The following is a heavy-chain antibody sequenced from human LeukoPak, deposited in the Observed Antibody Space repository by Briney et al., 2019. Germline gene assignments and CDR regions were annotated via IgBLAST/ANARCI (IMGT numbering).Heavy chain of an antibody. CDR2: LYSGGSM. D-gene: IGHD5-12*01. V-gene: IGHV3-53*01. CDR3: ARGGGYGQDFDY. CDR1: GISVSSNY. Sequence: SGGSLRLSCAASGISVSSNYMSWVRQAPGKGLEWASVLYSGGSMYYADSVKGRFTISRDNSKNTLYLQMNSLRAEDTAVYYCARGGGYGQDFDYWGQGTLVTVSS. J-gene: IGHJ4*02.